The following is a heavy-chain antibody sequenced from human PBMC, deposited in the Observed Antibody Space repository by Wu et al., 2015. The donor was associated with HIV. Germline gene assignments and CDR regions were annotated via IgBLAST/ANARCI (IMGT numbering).Heavy chain of an antibody. CDR3: ARNYGENRWGDY. J-gene: IGHJ4*02. CDR1: GYSFTGYY. V-gene: IGHV1-2*02. CDR2: INPNSGGT. D-gene: IGHD4-17*01. Sequence: QIQLVQSGAEVKKPGASVKVSCKASGYSFTGYYMHWVRQAPGQGLEWMGWINPNSGGTNYAQKFQGRVTMTRDTSISTAYMELSRLRSDGTAVYYCARNYGENRWGDYWGQGTLVTVSS.